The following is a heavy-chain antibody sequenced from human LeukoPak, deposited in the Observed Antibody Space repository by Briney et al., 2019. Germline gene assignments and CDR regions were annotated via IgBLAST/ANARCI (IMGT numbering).Heavy chain of an antibody. D-gene: IGHD6-13*01. J-gene: IGHJ4*02. V-gene: IGHV3-21*01. CDR2: ISSSSSYI. CDR1: GFTFSSYS. Sequence: PGGSLRLSCAASGFTFSSYSMNWVRQAPGKGLEWVSSISSSSSYIYYADSVKGRFTISRDNAKNSLYLQMSSLRAEDTAVYYCARDAAAAGTDYFDYWGQGTLVTVSS. CDR3: ARDAAAAGTDYFDY.